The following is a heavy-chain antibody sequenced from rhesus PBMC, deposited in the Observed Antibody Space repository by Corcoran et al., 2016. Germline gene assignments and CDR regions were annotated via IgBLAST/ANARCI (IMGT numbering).Heavy chain of an antibody. V-gene: IGHV4-80*01. CDR2: IYGNSGST. CDR3: ARKTSIAAAGSYFDY. J-gene: IGHJ4*01. CDR1: GASIRSYW. D-gene: IGHD6-31*01. Sequence: QVQLQESGPGLVKPSETLSLTCAVSGASIRSYWWSWIRQPPGTGREWIGEIYGNSGSTYYNPSLKSRVTISKDASKNQFSLKLSSVTAADTAVYYCARKTSIAAAGSYFDYWGQGVLVTVSS.